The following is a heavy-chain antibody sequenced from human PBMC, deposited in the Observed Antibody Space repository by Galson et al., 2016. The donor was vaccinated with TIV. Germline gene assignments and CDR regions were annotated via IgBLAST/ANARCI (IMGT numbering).Heavy chain of an antibody. V-gene: IGHV1-2*02. CDR1: GYKFIGYH. Sequence: SVKVSCKASGYKFIGYHVHWVRQAPGQGLGWMGWIKPNRGDTNVAQKFRGRVTMTRDTSITTAYLELSGLRSDDTAVYYCARGFGVLTGNYLPKDFDYWAREPWSPSLQ. D-gene: IGHD3-9*01. CDR2: IKPNRGDT. CDR3: ARGFGVLTGNYLPKDFDY. J-gene: IGHJ4*02.